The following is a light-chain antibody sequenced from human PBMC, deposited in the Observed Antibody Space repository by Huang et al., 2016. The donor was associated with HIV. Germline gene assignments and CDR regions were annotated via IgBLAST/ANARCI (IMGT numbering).Light chain of an antibody. J-gene: IGKJ2*01. Sequence: DIQMTQSPSSLSASVGDRVNITCRASQSITTYLNWYQQKPWKAPKLLIYRASTLQSRVPSRFSGSGSGADFTLTISTLQPEDFATYYCQQSYSTLPMYTFGQGTKLAIK. CDR2: RAS. CDR3: QQSYSTLPMYT. V-gene: IGKV1-39*01. CDR1: QSITTY.